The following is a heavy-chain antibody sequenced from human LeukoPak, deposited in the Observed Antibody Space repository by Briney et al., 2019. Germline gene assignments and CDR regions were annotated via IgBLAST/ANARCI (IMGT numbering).Heavy chain of an antibody. CDR1: GFTCSSYE. D-gene: IGHD3-22*01. Sequence: GGSLRLSCAASGFTCSSYEMHWVRQAPGKGLEWVSYISSSGSTINYADSVKGRFTISRDNAKKSLYLQMNSLRAEDTAVYYCVVVFDYWGQGTLVTVSS. V-gene: IGHV3-48*03. CDR3: VVVFDY. J-gene: IGHJ4*02. CDR2: ISSSGSTI.